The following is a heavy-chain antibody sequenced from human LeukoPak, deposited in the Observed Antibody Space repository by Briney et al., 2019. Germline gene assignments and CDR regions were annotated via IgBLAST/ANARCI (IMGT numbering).Heavy chain of an antibody. Sequence: GGSQRLSCAASGFTFSSYSMNWVRQAPGKGLEWVSYISSSSSTIYYADSVKGRFTISRDNAKNSLYLQMNSLRAEDTAVYYCARDYDFWSGYYYYMDVWGKGTTVTVSS. CDR1: GFTFSSYS. V-gene: IGHV3-48*01. CDR3: ARDYDFWSGYYYYMDV. J-gene: IGHJ6*03. CDR2: ISSSSSTI. D-gene: IGHD3-3*01.